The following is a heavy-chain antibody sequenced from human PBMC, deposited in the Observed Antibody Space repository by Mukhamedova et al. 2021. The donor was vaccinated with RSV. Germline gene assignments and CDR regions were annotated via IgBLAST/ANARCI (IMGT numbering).Heavy chain of an antibody. CDR2: ISSNGGST. V-gene: IGHV3-64D*06. CDR3: VKDTYSSITGAFDI. Sequence: VRQAPGKGLEYVSAISSNGGSTYYADSVKGRFTISRDNSKNTLYLQMSSLRAEDTAVYYCVKDTYSSITGAFDIWGQGTMVTVS. D-gene: IGHD6-13*01. J-gene: IGHJ3*02.